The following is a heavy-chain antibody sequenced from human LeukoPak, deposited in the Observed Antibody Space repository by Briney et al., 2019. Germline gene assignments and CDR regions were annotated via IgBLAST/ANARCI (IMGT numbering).Heavy chain of an antibody. J-gene: IGHJ3*02. V-gene: IGHV3-53*01. CDR3: ARGVGQDAFDI. CDR1: GFTVSNSY. CDR2: IYSGGST. D-gene: IGHD1-26*01. Sequence: GGSLRLSCAASGFTVSNSYMSWVRQAPGKGLEWVSVIYSGGSTYYADSVKGRFTFSKDNSKNTLYLQMTNLRVEDTAVYYCARGVGQDAFDIWGQGTMVTVSS.